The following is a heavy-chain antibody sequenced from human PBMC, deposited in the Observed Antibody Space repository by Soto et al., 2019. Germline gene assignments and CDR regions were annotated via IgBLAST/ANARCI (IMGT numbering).Heavy chain of an antibody. CDR2: IIPIFGTA. D-gene: IGHD3-22*01. Sequence: SVKVSCKASGGTLTSYAISWVRQAPGQGLEWMGGIIPIFGTANDAQKYQGRVTITADESTSPAYMELSSLRSEDTAVYYCAKDLGYYDSSGYYGYWGQRTLVTVSS. CDR1: GGTLTSYA. CDR3: AKDLGYYDSSGYYGY. J-gene: IGHJ4*02. V-gene: IGHV1-69*13.